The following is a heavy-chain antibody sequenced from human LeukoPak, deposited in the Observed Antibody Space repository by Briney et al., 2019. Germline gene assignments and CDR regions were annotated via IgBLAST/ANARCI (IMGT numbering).Heavy chain of an antibody. D-gene: IGHD3-22*01. J-gene: IGHJ3*02. CDR1: GFTFSSYS. Sequence: GGSLRLSCVASGFTFSSYSINWVRQAPGKGLEWVSYSSSSSTIYYADSVKGRCTISRDNSKNTLYLQMNSLRVEDTAMYYCARGLFLSGYLDAFDIWGQGTVVTVSS. CDR2: SSSSSTI. CDR3: ARGLFLSGYLDAFDI. V-gene: IGHV3-48*01.